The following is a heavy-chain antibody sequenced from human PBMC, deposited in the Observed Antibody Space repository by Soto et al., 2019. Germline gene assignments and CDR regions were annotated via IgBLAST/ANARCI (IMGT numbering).Heavy chain of an antibody. D-gene: IGHD1-1*01. CDR3: PSGINSAIDI. V-gene: IGHV6-1*01. J-gene: IGHJ3*02. Sequence: PWPTHSLPGDISGESVCRNSVAWNWIRQTPSRGVEWQGRTYYRSKWYKNDGGSGKSRTSSKADTSKNQVELQVAGVRREDKTVNYCPSGINSAIDIWGQGTMVTVSS. CDR2: TYYRSKWYK. CDR1: GESVCRNSVA.